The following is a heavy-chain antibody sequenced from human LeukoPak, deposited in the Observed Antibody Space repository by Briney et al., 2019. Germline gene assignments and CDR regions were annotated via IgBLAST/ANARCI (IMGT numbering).Heavy chain of an antibody. J-gene: IGHJ4*02. V-gene: IGHV4-61*01. D-gene: IGHD6-19*01. CDR1: GGSVSSGSYY. CDR2: IYYSGST. CDR3: ARVRYSSGWYEDY. Sequence: SSETLSLTCTVPGGSVSSGSYYRSWIRQPPGKGLEWIGYIYYSGSTKYNPSLKSRVTISVDTSKNQFSLKLSSVTAADTAVYYCARVRYSSGWYEDYWGQGTLVTVSS.